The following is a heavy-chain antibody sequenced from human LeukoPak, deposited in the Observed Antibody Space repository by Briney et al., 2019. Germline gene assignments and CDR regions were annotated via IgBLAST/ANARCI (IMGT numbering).Heavy chain of an antibody. J-gene: IGHJ4*02. CDR3: ATVFKGSSLEDY. D-gene: IGHD1-26*01. CDR1: GFTITNNW. V-gene: IGHV3-74*03. CDR2: IKSDESSA. Sequence: GGSLRLSCVASGFTITNNWMYWVRQAPGRGLVWVSRIKSDESSAAYADSVKSRFTISRDNAKNTLYLQMNSLRVEDTAVYYCATVFKGSSLEDYWGQGTLVTVSS.